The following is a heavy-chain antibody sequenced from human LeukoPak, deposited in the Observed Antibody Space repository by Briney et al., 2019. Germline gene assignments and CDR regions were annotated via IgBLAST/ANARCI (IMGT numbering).Heavy chain of an antibody. CDR1: GGSISSSSYY. CDR3: ARDHFRGTSLWRYDY. CDR2: IYYSGST. Sequence: SETLSLTCTVSGGSISSSSYYWGWIRQPPGKGLEWIGSIYYSGSTYYNPSLKSRVTISVDTSKKQFSLKLSSVTAADTAVYYCARDHFRGTSLWRYDYWGQGTLVTVSS. D-gene: IGHD3-10*01. V-gene: IGHV4-39*02. J-gene: IGHJ4*02.